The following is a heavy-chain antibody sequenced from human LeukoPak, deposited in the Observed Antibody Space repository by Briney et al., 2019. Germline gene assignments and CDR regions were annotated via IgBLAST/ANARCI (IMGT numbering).Heavy chain of an antibody. D-gene: IGHD6-13*01. Sequence: ASVKVSCKASGYTFTSYGISWVRQAPGQGLEWMGRIIPILGIANYAQKFQGRVTITADKSTSTAYMELSSLRSEDTAVYYCASIAAAGTNYWGQGTLVTVSS. CDR2: IIPILGIA. CDR1: GYTFTSYG. J-gene: IGHJ4*02. CDR3: ASIAAAGTNY. V-gene: IGHV1-69*04.